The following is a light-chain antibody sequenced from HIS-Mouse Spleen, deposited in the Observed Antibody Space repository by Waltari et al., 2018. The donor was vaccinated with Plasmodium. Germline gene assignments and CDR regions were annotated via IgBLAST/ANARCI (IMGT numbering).Light chain of an antibody. CDR3: QQYNNWPRGT. V-gene: IGKV3-15*01. Sequence: EIVMTQSPATLSVSPGERATLSCRASPSVSSNLAWYQQKPGQAPRLLLLGASPRATGIPARFSGSGSGTEFTLTISSMQSEDFAVYYCQQYNNWPRGTFGQGTKVEIK. CDR2: GAS. CDR1: PSVSSN. J-gene: IGKJ1*01.